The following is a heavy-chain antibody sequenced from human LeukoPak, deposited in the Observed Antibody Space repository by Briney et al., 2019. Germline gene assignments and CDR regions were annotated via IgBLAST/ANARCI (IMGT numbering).Heavy chain of an antibody. D-gene: IGHD2-21*01. V-gene: IGHV3-30*04. CDR2: ISYDGSNK. CDR1: GFTFSSYA. Sequence: GGSLRLSCAASGFTFSSYAMHWVRQAPGKGLEWVAVISYDGSNKYYADSVKGRFTISRDNSKNTLYLQMNSLRAEDTAVYYCARVRPIYYWGQGTLVTVSS. CDR3: ARVRPIYY. J-gene: IGHJ4*02.